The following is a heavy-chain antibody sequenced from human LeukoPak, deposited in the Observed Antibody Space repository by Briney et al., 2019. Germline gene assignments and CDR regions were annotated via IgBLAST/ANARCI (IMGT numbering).Heavy chain of an antibody. CDR1: GYTFTSYD. CDR3: AREPLRTEHIDY. Sequence: ASVQVSCKASGYTFTSYDINWVRQATGQGLEWKGWMNPNSGNTGYAQKFQGRVTMTRDTSTSTAYMELSSLRSEDSAVYYCAREPLRTEHIDYWGQGTLVTVSS. V-gene: IGHV1-8*01. D-gene: IGHD1-14*01. CDR2: MNPNSGNT. J-gene: IGHJ4*02.